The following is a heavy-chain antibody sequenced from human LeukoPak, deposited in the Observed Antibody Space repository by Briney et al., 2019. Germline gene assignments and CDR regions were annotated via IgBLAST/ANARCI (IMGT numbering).Heavy chain of an antibody. CDR3: ARRAGAYSHPYDY. J-gene: IGHJ4*02. V-gene: IGHV3-53*01. CDR2: IYSDNT. Sequence: GGSLRLSCTVSGFTVSSNSMSWVRQAPGKGLEWVSFIYSDNTHYSDSVKGRFAISRDNSKNTLYLQMNSLRAEDTVVYYCARRAGAYSHPYDYWGQGTLVTVSS. D-gene: IGHD4/OR15-4a*01. CDR1: GFTVSSNS.